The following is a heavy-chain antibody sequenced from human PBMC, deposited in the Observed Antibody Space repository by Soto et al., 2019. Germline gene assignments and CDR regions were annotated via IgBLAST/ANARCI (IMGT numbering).Heavy chain of an antibody. J-gene: IGHJ4*02. Sequence: PGGSLRLSCAASGFTFSSYSMNWVRQAPGKGLEWVSSISSSSSYIYYADSVKGRFTISRDNAKNSLYLQMNSLRAEDTAVYYCARVPRSKTIQWDRTTGVTDYWGQGTLVTVSS. CDR3: ARVPRSKTIQWDRTTGVTDY. CDR2: ISSSSSYI. CDR1: GFTFSSYS. V-gene: IGHV3-21*01. D-gene: IGHD1-26*01.